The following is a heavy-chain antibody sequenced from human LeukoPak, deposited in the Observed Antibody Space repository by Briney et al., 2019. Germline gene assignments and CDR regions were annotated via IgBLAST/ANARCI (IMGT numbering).Heavy chain of an antibody. J-gene: IGHJ4*02. CDR2: ISRTSHTI. V-gene: IGHV3-48*02. CDR1: GFTFSSYS. D-gene: IGHD3-22*01. Sequence: GGSLRLSCAASGFTFSSYSMNWVRQAPGKGLEWVSYISRTSHTIYYADSVKGRFTVSRDNAKNSLYLQMNSLRDEDTAVYYCARSTYYYDSSGYLYPSFFDYWGQGNLVTVSS. CDR3: ARSTYYYDSSGYLYPSFFDY.